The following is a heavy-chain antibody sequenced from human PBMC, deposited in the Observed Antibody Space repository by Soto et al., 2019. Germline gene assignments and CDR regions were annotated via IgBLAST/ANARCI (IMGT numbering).Heavy chain of an antibody. V-gene: IGHV5-51*01. CDR1: GYSFTSYW. Sequence: GESLKISCKGSGYSFTSYWIGWVRQMPGKGLEWRGIIYPGDSDTRYSPSFQGQVTISADKSISTAYLQWSSLKASDTALYYCARHPVYGSGSYYNVQNYYSYAMDVWGQGTPVTVSS. CDR2: IYPGDSDT. CDR3: ARHPVYGSGSYYNVQNYYSYAMDV. D-gene: IGHD3-10*01. J-gene: IGHJ6*02.